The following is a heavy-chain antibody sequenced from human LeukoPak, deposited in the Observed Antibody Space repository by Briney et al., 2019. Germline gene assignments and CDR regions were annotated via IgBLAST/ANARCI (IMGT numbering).Heavy chain of an antibody. D-gene: IGHD4-17*01. V-gene: IGHV4-59*01. CDR2: IHYTGST. CDR1: GGSISSYH. Sequence: SETLSLTCTVSGGSISSYHWSWIRQPPGKGLEWIGYIHYTGSTNYNPSLKSRVTISVHTPKIQFSLNLTSVTAADTAVYYCARHDYGATRDYWGQGTLVTVSS. CDR3: ARHDYGATRDY. J-gene: IGHJ4*02.